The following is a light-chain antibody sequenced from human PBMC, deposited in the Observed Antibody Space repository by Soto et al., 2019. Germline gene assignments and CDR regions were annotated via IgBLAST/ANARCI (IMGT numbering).Light chain of an antibody. Sequence: EIVLTQSPGTLSLSPGERATLSCRASQSVSSNYLGWYQKKPGQPPRLLIYGVSTRATGVPARFSGSGSETDFSLTISSLQIEDFALYYCQQSNNWPPLTFGGGTKVDIK. CDR1: QSVSSN. CDR2: GVS. CDR3: QQSNNWPPLT. J-gene: IGKJ4*01. V-gene: IGKV3-15*01.